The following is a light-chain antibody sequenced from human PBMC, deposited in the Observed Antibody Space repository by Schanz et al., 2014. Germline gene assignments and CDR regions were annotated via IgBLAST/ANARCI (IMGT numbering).Light chain of an antibody. V-gene: IGLV2-14*03. J-gene: IGLJ2*01. Sequence: QSALTQPASVSGSPGQSITISCTGTSGDVGAYNYVSWYQHHPGKAPKLMIFDVSHRPSGVSNRFSGSKYGNTASLTISGLQAEDEAHYYCCTYAGTIPVVFGTGTKVTVL. CDR3: CTYAGTIPVV. CDR2: DVS. CDR1: SGDVGAYNY.